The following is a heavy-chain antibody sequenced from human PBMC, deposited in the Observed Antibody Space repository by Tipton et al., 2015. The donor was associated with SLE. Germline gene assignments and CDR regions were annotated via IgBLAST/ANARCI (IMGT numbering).Heavy chain of an antibody. Sequence: PGLVKPSETLSLTCTVSGASMRSYYWSWIRQPPGKGLEWIGYVYHSGSTNYNPSLKSRITMSIDTAKNQFSLKLRSVTAADTAVYYCARVSLGVGTTWGQGTLVTVSS. CDR2: VYHSGST. D-gene: IGHD3-3*01. V-gene: IGHV4-59*01. J-gene: IGHJ4*02. CDR3: ARVSLGVGTT. CDR1: GASMRSYY.